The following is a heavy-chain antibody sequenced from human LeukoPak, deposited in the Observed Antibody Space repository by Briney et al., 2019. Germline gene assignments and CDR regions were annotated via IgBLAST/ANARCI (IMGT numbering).Heavy chain of an antibody. CDR3: ARHRREYCSSTSCSHSFDY. CDR1: GGSISSSSYY. J-gene: IGHJ4*02. CDR2: IYYSGST. V-gene: IGHV4-39*01. D-gene: IGHD2-2*01. Sequence: SETLSLTCTVSGGSISSSSYYWGWIRQPPGKGLEWIGSIYYSGSTYYNPSLKSRVTISVDTSKNQFSLKLSSVTAADTAVYYCARHRREYCSSTSCSHSFDYWGQGTLVTVSS.